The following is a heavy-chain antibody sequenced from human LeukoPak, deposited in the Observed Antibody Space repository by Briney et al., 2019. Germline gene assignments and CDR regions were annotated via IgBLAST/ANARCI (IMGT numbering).Heavy chain of an antibody. V-gene: IGHV4-59*01. D-gene: IGHD5-24*01. Sequence: SETLSLTCTVSGASISRSYWSWIRQPPGKGLEWIGFIYYSGSTSYNPSLKSRVTISVDTSNNQFSLKMTSVTAADTAVYYCASETKGDGYSFFDYWGQGALVTVSS. J-gene: IGHJ4*02. CDR2: IYYSGST. CDR3: ASETKGDGYSFFDY. CDR1: GASISRSY.